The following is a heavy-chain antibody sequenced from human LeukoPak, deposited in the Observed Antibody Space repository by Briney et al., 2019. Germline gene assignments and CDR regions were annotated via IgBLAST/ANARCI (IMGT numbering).Heavy chain of an antibody. CDR3: AKDGFPYSSPLSWYFDL. Sequence: PGGSLRLSCAASGFTFSSYSMNWVRQAPGKGLEWVANIKADGSEKFYVDSVKGRFTISRDNAKKSVYLQMNSLRAEDTAVYYCAKDGFPYSSPLSWYFDLWGRGTLVTVSS. D-gene: IGHD6-13*01. J-gene: IGHJ2*01. CDR1: GFTFSSYS. V-gene: IGHV3-7*03. CDR2: IKADGSEK.